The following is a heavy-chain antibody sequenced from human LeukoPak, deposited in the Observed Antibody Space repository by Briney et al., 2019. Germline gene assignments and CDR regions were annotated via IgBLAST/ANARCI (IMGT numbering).Heavy chain of an antibody. V-gene: IGHV1-18*01. CDR3: ARVGGQRSDY. CDR1: GYTFIRYD. CDR2: ISVYNGNT. J-gene: IGHJ4*02. D-gene: IGHD1-26*01. Sequence: ASVTVSFKTSGYTFIRYDISWVRQAPGQGLEWMGWISVYNGNTNYAQKLQGRVTMTTDTSTSTAYMELRSLRSGDTAVYYCARVGGQRSDYWGQGTLVTVSS.